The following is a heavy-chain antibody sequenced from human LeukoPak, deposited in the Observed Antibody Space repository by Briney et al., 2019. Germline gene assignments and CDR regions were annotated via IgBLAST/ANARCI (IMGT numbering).Heavy chain of an antibody. V-gene: IGHV1-2*06. CDR3: ARGIYSTGLYFYMDV. Sequence: ASVKVSCKASGYAFTGYYMDWVRQAPGQGLEWMGRINPNSGATNYAQKFQGRVTMTRDTSISTAYMEFNGLRSDDTAVYYCARGIYSTGLYFYMDVWGKGTTVTVYS. CDR1: GYAFTGYY. J-gene: IGHJ6*03. CDR2: INPNSGAT. D-gene: IGHD2-8*02.